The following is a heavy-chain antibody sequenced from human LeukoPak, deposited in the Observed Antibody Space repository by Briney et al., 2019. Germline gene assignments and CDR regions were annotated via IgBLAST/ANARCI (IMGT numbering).Heavy chain of an antibody. Sequence: PGGSLSLSFAASGFTFSSYSMNWVRQAPGKGLEWVSSISSSSSYIYYADSVKGRFTIPRDNAKNSLYLQMNSLRAEDTAVYYCAREEPYYYDSSGYRPQYFHYLLQGTLVTVSS. V-gene: IGHV3-21*01. CDR3: AREEPYYYDSSGYRPQYFHY. CDR1: GFTFSSYS. CDR2: ISSSSSYI. J-gene: IGHJ4*02. D-gene: IGHD3-22*01.